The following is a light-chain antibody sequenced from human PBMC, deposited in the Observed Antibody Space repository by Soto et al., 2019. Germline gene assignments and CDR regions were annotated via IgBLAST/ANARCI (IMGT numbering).Light chain of an antibody. CDR3: QQYGSSGT. Sequence: EIVMTQSPATLSVSPGERATLSCRASQSVGTNLVWYQHKPGQAPRPLIYGASNRATGIPDRFSGSGSGTDFTLTISRLEPEDFAVYYCQQYGSSGTFGQGTKVDI. CDR2: GAS. J-gene: IGKJ1*01. CDR1: QSVGTN. V-gene: IGKV3-20*01.